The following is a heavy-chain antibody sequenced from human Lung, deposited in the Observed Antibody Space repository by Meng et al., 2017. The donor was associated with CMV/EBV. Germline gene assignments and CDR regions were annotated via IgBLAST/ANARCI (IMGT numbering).Heavy chain of an antibody. Sequence: SXTXSLXCTVSGGSIRSSTYYWGWIRQPPGKGLEWIGSIYYSGSTHYNPSLESRVTMSVDASKNQFSLKLSSVTAADTAVYYCARDVEYYGSGSDFWGQGXLVTVSS. J-gene: IGHJ4*02. V-gene: IGHV4-39*07. CDR1: GGSIRSSTYY. D-gene: IGHD3-10*01. CDR3: ARDVEYYGSGSDF. CDR2: IYYSGST.